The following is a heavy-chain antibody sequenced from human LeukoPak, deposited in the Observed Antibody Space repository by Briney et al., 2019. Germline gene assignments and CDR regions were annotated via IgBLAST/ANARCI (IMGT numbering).Heavy chain of an antibody. Sequence: ASVKVSCKASGYTFTSYGISWVRQAPGQGLEWMGWISAYNGNTNYAQKLQGRVTMTTDTSTSTAYVELRSLRSDDTAVYYCASAILHDAFDIWGQGTMVTVSS. CDR1: GYTFTSYG. V-gene: IGHV1-18*01. D-gene: IGHD2-15*01. J-gene: IGHJ3*02. CDR3: ASAILHDAFDI. CDR2: ISAYNGNT.